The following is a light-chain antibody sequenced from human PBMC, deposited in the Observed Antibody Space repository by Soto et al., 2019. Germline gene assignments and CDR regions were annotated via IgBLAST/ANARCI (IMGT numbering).Light chain of an antibody. CDR1: QSISSW. Sequence: DIQMTQSPSTLSASVGDRVTITCRASQSISSWLAWYQQKPGKAPKLLIYDASSLESGAPSRFSGSGSGTEFTLTSSSLQPDDFATYYCQQYNSYSTLGQGTKLEIK. CDR2: DAS. V-gene: IGKV1-5*01. J-gene: IGKJ2*01. CDR3: QQYNSYST.